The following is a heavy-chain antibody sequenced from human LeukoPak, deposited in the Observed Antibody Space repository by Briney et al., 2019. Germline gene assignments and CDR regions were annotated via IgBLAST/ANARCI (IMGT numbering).Heavy chain of an antibody. CDR3: ARDSARYCANGVCQP. Sequence: GASVKVSCKASGYTFTGYYMHWVRQAPGQGLEWMGWINPNSGGTNYAQKFQGRVTMTRDTSISTAYMELSRLRSDDTAVYYCARDSARYCANGVCQPWGQGTLVTVSS. J-gene: IGHJ5*02. CDR2: INPNSGGT. V-gene: IGHV1-2*02. D-gene: IGHD2-8*01. CDR1: GYTFTGYY.